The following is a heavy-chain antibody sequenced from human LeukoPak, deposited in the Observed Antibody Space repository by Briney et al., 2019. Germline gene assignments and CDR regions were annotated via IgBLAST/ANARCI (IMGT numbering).Heavy chain of an antibody. Sequence: SVKVSCKASGYTFTNFAINWVRQAPGQGLEWMGGIIPIFGTANYAQKFQGRVTITADESTSTAYMELSSLRSEDTAVYYCARHANWFDPWGQGTLVTVSS. CDR2: IIPIFGTA. CDR1: GYTFTNFA. V-gene: IGHV1-69*13. J-gene: IGHJ5*02. CDR3: ARHANWFDP.